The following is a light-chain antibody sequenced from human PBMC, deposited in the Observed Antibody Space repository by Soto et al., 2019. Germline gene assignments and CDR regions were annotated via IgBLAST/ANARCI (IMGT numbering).Light chain of an antibody. CDR2: DAS. CDR3: QPYNSYLT. Sequence: IPLIPSPSTRSRSVGDRVTITCRASQSISSWLAWYQQKPGKAPKLLLYDASSLESGVSSRFSGSGSGTEFTLTISSLQPDDFATYCSQPYNSYLTFGQGTKVDIK. J-gene: IGKJ1*01. CDR1: QSISSW. V-gene: IGKV1-5*01.